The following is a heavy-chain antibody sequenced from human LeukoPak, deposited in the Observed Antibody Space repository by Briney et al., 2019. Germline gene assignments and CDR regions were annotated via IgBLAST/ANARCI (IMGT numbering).Heavy chain of an antibody. CDR1: GGSISSYY. V-gene: IGHV4-34*01. Sequence: PSETLSLTCTVSGGSISSYYWSWIRQPPGKGLEWIGEINHSGSTNYNPSLKSRVTISVDTSKNQFSLKVSSVTAADTAVYYCARRGASSSEEYWGQGTLVIVSS. CDR3: ARRGASSSEEY. J-gene: IGHJ4*02. CDR2: INHSGST. D-gene: IGHD6-6*01.